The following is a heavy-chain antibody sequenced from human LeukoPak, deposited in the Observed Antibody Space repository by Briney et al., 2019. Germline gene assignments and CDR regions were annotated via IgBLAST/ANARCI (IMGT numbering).Heavy chain of an antibody. D-gene: IGHD3-9*01. CDR3: ARWRYDILTLYYYYYMDV. Sequence: ASVKVSCKASGYTFTSYGISWVRQAPGQGLEWMGWISAYNGNTNYAQKLQGRVTMTTDTSTSTAYMELRSLRSDDTAVCYCARWRYDILTLYYYYYMDVWGKGTTVTISS. CDR1: GYTFTSYG. J-gene: IGHJ6*03. CDR2: ISAYNGNT. V-gene: IGHV1-18*01.